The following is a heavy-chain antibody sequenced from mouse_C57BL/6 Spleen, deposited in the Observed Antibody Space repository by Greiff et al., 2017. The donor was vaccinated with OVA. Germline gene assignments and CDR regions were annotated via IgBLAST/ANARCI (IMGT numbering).Heavy chain of an antibody. J-gene: IGHJ3*01. CDR1: GYAFSSSW. CDR3: ARDGSQETFAY. CDR2: IYPGDGDT. V-gene: IGHV1-82*01. Sequence: VQLQQSGPELVKPGASVKISCKASGYAFSSSWMNWVKQRPGKGLEWIGRIYPGDGDTNYNGKFKGKATLTADKSSSTAYMQLSSLTSEDSAVYFCARDGSQETFAYRGQGTLVTVSA. D-gene: IGHD1-1*01.